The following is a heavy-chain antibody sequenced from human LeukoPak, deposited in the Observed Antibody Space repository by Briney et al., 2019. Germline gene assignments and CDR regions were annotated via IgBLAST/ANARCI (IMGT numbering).Heavy chain of an antibody. D-gene: IGHD3-22*01. CDR2: INSDGINT. CDR1: GFTLSASS. J-gene: IGHJ5*02. V-gene: IGHV3-74*01. CDR3: ARDLGQYYDTSDNWFDP. Sequence: PGGSLRLSCAASGFTLSASSMDWVRQAPGKGLVWVSRINSDGINTSYADSVKGRFTISRDNAKNTLNLQMNSLRAEDTAVYYCARDLGQYYDTSDNWFDPWGQGTLVTVSS.